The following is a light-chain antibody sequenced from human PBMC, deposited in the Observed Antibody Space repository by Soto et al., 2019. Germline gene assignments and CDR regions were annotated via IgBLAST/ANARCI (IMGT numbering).Light chain of an antibody. CDR1: QAIRTA. V-gene: IGKV1-6*01. Sequence: AIQLTQSPSSLYASVGDRVTITCRASQAIRTALGWYQQKPGKVPKLLIYAASILQSGVPSRFSGSGSDTDFTLTISSLQPEDFATYYCLLDFRYFWAFGQGTKVDIK. CDR3: LLDFRYFWA. CDR2: AAS. J-gene: IGKJ1*01.